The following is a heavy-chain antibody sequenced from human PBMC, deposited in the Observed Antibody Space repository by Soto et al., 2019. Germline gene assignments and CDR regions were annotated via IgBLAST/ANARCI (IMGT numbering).Heavy chain of an antibody. D-gene: IGHD3-3*01. CDR3: ARAPPFWSGPGNWFVP. Sequence: SETLSLTCTVSGGSISSYYWSWIRQPPGKGLEWIGYIYYSGSTNYNPSLKSRVTISVDTSKNQFSLKLSSVTAADTAVYYCARAPPFWSGPGNWFVPWGQGTLVTVSS. CDR1: GGSISSYY. V-gene: IGHV4-59*01. CDR2: IYYSGST. J-gene: IGHJ5*02.